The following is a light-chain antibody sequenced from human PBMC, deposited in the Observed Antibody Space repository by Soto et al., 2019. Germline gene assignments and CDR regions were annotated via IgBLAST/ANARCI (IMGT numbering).Light chain of an antibody. V-gene: IGKV3D-15*01. J-gene: IGKJ4*01. CDR1: QNILRT. CDR3: QRYDNWPLT. Sequence: VMTQSPVTLSVSPGETATLSCKASQNILRTLAWYQQKPGQPPRLLIYGASTRVTGIPARFSGNGSGTEFTLTISSLQSEDFAVYFCQRYDNWPLTFGGGTKVDIK. CDR2: GAS.